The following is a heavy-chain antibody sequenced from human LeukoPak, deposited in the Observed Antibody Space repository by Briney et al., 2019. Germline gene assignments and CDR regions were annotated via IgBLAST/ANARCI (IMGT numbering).Heavy chain of an antibody. V-gene: IGHV3-11*04. J-gene: IGHJ4*02. Sequence: GGSLRLSCAASGFIFNDYYMTWIRQAPGKGLEWVAYISSGGVTIYYADSVKGRFTISRDNAKNSLYLQMNSLRAEDTAVYYCARCPYYVWGSYRPYYFDYWGQGTLVTVSS. CDR1: GFIFNDYY. D-gene: IGHD3-16*02. CDR2: ISSGGVTI. CDR3: ARCPYYVWGSYRPYYFDY.